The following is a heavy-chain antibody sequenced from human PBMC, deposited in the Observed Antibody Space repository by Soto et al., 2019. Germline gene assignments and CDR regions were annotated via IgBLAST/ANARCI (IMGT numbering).Heavy chain of an antibody. D-gene: IGHD2-21*01. CDR3: ASGDCGGVCYHDY. Sequence: QVQLVQSGAEVKRPGASVKVSCKASGYSFDNYAMFWVRQAPGQRLEWMGWINADNGNTKYSQHFQGRLTITRGTSAGTVYIELSSLRSEDTAVYYCASGDCGGVCYHDYWGQGTLVTVSS. CDR1: GYSFDNYA. CDR2: INADNGNT. J-gene: IGHJ4*02. V-gene: IGHV1-3*01.